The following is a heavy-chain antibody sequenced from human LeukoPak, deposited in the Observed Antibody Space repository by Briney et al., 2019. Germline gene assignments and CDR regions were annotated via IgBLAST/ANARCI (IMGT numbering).Heavy chain of an antibody. V-gene: IGHV3-21*06. J-gene: IGHJ4*02. D-gene: IGHD3-22*01. CDR2: ISGSSSYI. CDR3: ARSASDYYDSSGYYKEIDY. Sequence: GGSLRLSCAASGFTFSTYNMNWVRQAPGKGLEWVSSISGSSSYIYYADSVKGRFTISRDNARNTVYLEMNSLRVEDTAVYYCARSASDYYDSSGYYKEIDYWGQGTLVTVSS. CDR1: GFTFSTYN.